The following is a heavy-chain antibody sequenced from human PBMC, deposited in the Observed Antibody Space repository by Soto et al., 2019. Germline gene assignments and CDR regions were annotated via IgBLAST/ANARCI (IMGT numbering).Heavy chain of an antibody. D-gene: IGHD5-12*01. CDR1: GFTFDYYA. J-gene: IGHJ3*02. V-gene: IGHV3-9*01. CDR2: ISWNSGSI. Sequence: GGSLRLSCAASGFTFDYYAMHWVRQSPGKGLEWVSGISWNSGSIGYADSVKGRFTISRDNAKNSLYLQMNSLRAEDTALYYCAKVRSIVATIDAFDIWGQGTMVTVSS. CDR3: AKVRSIVATIDAFDI.